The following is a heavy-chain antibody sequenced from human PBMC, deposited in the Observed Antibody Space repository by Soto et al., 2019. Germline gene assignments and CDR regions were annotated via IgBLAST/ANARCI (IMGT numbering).Heavy chain of an antibody. CDR2: ISYDGSNK. J-gene: IGHJ4*02. Sequence: SLRLSCAASGFTFSSYAMHWVRQAPGKGLEWVAVISYDGSNKYYADSVKGRFTISRDNSKNTLYLQMNSLRAEDTAVYYCARDRPPPYYYDSSGYYGDGVYWGQGTLVTVSS. D-gene: IGHD3-22*01. CDR1: GFTFSSYA. CDR3: ARDRPPPYYYDSSGYYGDGVY. V-gene: IGHV3-30-3*01.